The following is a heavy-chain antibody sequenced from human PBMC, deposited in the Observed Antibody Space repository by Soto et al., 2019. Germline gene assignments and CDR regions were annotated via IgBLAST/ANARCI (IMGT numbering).Heavy chain of an antibody. Sequence: PGGSLRLSCVASGFTFKNYDMRWIRQAPGKGLEWVSGISGSGGVTYYADSVKGRFTISRDNSKNTLYLQMNSLRAEDTAIYYCAKNRQFRSYYESAGHYDNWGQGTLVTAPQ. CDR1: GFTFKNYD. CDR2: ISGSGGVT. J-gene: IGHJ4*02. D-gene: IGHD3-10*01. CDR3: AKNRQFRSYYESAGHYDN. V-gene: IGHV3-23*01.